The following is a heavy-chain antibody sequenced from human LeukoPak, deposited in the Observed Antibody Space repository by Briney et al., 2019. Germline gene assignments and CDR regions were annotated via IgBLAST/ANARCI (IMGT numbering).Heavy chain of an antibody. CDR2: ISGSGGST. Sequence: GGSLRLSCAASGFAFSSYAMSWVRQAPGKGLEWVSAISGSGGSTNYTDSVKGRFTISRDNSKNTLYLQMNSLRAEDTAVYYCAKGDTAMVTAPFDYWGQGTLVTVSS. V-gene: IGHV3-23*01. CDR1: GFAFSSYA. J-gene: IGHJ4*02. D-gene: IGHD5-18*01. CDR3: AKGDTAMVTAPFDY.